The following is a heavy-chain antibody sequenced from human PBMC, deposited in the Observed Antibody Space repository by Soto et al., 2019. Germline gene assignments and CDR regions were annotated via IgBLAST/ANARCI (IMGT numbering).Heavy chain of an antibody. CDR1: GFTFSGSA. CDR2: IRSKANSYAT. CDR3: TSHPYDTINYYGLDV. J-gene: IGHJ6*02. V-gene: IGHV3-73*01. Sequence: GGSLRLSCAASGFTFSGSAMHWVRQASGKGLEWVGRIRSKANSYATAYAASVKGRFTISRDDSKNTAYLQMNSLKTEDTAMYYCTSHPYDTINYYGLDVWGQGTTVTVSS. D-gene: IGHD3-9*01.